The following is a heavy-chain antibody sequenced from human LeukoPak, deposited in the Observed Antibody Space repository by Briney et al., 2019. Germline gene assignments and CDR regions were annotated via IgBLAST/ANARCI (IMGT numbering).Heavy chain of an antibody. V-gene: IGHV4-4*08. J-gene: IGHJ5*02. Sequence: SETLSLTCTVSGGSIISYYWSWIRQSPGKGLEWIGYIHSSGKTNYNPSFRSRVTISVDTSKNQFSLKLSSVTAADTAVYYCARDGKSRGFDPWGQGTLVTVSS. CDR1: GGSIISYY. CDR2: IHSSGKT. CDR3: ARDGKSRGFDP.